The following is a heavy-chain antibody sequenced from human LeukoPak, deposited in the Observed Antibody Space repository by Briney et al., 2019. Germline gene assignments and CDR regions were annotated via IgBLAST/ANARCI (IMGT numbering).Heavy chain of an antibody. Sequence: GGSLRLSCAASGFTFSSSWMHWVRQAPGKGLEHVSTIGSDGSGTYYADSVKDRFIISRDNSKNAVYLQMSSLRPEDTAVYYCVSPVFINFWGQGTLVTVSS. CDR1: GFTFSSSW. J-gene: IGHJ4*01. CDR2: IGSDGSGT. CDR3: VSPVFINF. D-gene: IGHD1-14*01. V-gene: IGHV3-64D*06.